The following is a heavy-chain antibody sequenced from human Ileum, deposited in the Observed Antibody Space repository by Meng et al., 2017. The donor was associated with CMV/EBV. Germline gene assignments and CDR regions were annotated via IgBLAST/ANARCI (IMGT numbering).Heavy chain of an antibody. V-gene: IGHV4-34*01. Sequence: SVGSFGRYSWSSFRQPPGKGLGWIGAINHSGSTNYNPSLTSRVTISVDTSKNQFSLKLSSVTAADTAVYYCARGNRGSPRSKPFDYWGQGTLVTVSS. J-gene: IGHJ4*02. CDR3: ARGNRGSPRSKPFDY. D-gene: IGHD1-26*01. CDR1: VGSFGRYS. CDR2: INHSGST.